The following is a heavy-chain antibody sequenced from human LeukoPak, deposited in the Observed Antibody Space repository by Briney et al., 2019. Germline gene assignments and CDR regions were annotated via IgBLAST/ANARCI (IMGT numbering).Heavy chain of an antibody. CDR2: ISGCGGST. V-gene: IGHV3-23*01. J-gene: IGHJ6*02. Sequence: GGSLTLSCAASRFTFSSYAMSWVRQAPGKALEWVSAISGCGGSTYYADSVKGRFTISRENSKNTLYLQRNSLRAEGTAVYYCASPWKTAIDHPYYYHYGVDIWGQRTTVTASS. D-gene: IGHD5-18*01. CDR3: ASPWKTAIDHPYYYHYGVDI. CDR1: RFTFSSYA.